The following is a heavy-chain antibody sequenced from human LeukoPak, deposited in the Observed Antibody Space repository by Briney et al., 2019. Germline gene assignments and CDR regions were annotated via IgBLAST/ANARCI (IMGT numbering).Heavy chain of an antibody. Sequence: AGGSLRLSCEASGFIFDDYAMHWVRQAPGKGLEWVAGLSWNSGSVGFGASGMGRFTISRDNAKNLVFLHMNSLTSEDSGLYYCVRSQGWQGGFNGMDAWGQGTTVTVSS. J-gene: IGHJ6*02. CDR1: GFIFDDYA. CDR2: LSWNSGSV. D-gene: IGHD1-26*01. CDR3: VRSQGWQGGFNGMDA. V-gene: IGHV3-9*01.